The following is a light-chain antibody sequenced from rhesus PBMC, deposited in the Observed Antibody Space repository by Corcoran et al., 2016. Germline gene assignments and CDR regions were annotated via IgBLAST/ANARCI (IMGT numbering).Light chain of an antibody. CDR2: FAS. CDR1: QDINGF. J-gene: IGKJ2*01. CDR3: QPYPRVPYR. V-gene: IGKV1-37*01. Sequence: DIQMTQSPSSLSADVGERVTITGRASQDINGFLAWYQQKQGKTLKALIYFASNLKSGFPSRFSGSGSWTDFALTISTLQLEAFATFYCQPYPRVPYRFGQGTKVETK.